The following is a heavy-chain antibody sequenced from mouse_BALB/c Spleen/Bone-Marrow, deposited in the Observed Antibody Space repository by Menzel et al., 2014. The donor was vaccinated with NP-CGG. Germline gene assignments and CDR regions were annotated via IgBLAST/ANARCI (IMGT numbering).Heavy chain of an antibody. J-gene: IGHJ2*01. Sequence: EVMLVESGGGLVQPGGSLKLSCAASGFDFSRYWMSWVRQAPGKGLEWIEEINPDSSTINYTPPLKDKFIISRDNAKNTLYLQMSKVRSEDTVLYYCARQGYYGKGDYWGQGTTLTVSS. CDR2: INPDSSTI. D-gene: IGHD2-1*01. CDR3: ARQGYYGKGDY. V-gene: IGHV4-1*02. CDR1: GFDFSRYW.